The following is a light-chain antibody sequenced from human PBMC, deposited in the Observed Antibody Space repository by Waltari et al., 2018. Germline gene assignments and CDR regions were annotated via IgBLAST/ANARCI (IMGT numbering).Light chain of an antibody. J-gene: IGKJ5*01. CDR3: QQSRTAPIT. V-gene: IGKV1-39*01. CDR1: GPLTSF. CDR2: SAS. Sequence: DIQLTQSPSSLSASVGDTVTISCRASGPLTSFMHWYQHRPGTAPRLLIYSASALKTGVPSRFGGTGYGTDFTLIISSLQPDDSATYYCQQSRTAPITFGHGTRVEI.